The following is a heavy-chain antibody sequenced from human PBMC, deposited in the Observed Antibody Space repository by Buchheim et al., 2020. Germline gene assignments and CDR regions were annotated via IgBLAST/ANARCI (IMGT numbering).Heavy chain of an antibody. D-gene: IGHD3-22*01. V-gene: IGHV4-59*01. CDR3: ARVQISSGYSVPYFDY. CDR2: IYYSGST. J-gene: IGHJ4*02. Sequence: QVQLQESGPGLVKPSETLSLTCTVSDGSISSYYWSWIRQPPGKGLEWIGYIYYSGSTNYNPSLKSRVTISVDTSKNQFSLKLSSVTAADTAVYYCARVQISSGYSVPYFDYWGQGTL. CDR1: DGSISSYY.